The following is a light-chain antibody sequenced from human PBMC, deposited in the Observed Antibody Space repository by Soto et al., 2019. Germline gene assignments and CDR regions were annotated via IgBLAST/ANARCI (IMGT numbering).Light chain of an antibody. CDR1: QSIGNY. CDR2: KAS. Sequence: DIQMTQSPSSLSASVGDRVTITCRASQSIGNYLNWYQQKPGKAPSLLIYKASSLQSGVPSRFSGSGSGTDFTLTITNLQPDDSATYSCQQYNRFPWTFGQGTKVDIK. CDR3: QQYNRFPWT. J-gene: IGKJ1*01. V-gene: IGKV1-5*03.